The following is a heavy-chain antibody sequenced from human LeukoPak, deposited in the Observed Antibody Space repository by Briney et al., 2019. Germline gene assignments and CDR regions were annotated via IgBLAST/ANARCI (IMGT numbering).Heavy chain of an antibody. J-gene: IGHJ4*02. CDR2: ISAGGGST. CDR3: AKDARRTSGWYFFDY. CDR1: GLTFSNYA. Sequence: GGSLRLSCAASGLTFSNYAMTWGRQAPGKGLEWVSRISAGGGSTYYADSVKGRFTISRDNSKNTLFLQMSSLRAEDTAVYYCAKDARRTSGWYFFDYWGRGTLVTVSS. D-gene: IGHD6-19*01. V-gene: IGHV3-23*01.